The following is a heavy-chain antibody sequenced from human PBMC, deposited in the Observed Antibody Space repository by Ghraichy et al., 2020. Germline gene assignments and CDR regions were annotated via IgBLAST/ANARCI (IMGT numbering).Heavy chain of an antibody. J-gene: IGHJ4*02. CDR2: ISVGSSSTI. CDR3: ARDSGSSWYYFDY. D-gene: IGHD6-13*01. V-gene: IGHV3-48*02. CDR1: GFTFSSYS. Sequence: GESLNTSCAASGFTFSSYSMNWVRQAPGKGLEWVSYISVGSSSTIYYADSVKGRFTISRDNAKNSLYLQMNSLRDEDTAVYYCARDSGSSWYYFDYWGQGTLVTVSS.